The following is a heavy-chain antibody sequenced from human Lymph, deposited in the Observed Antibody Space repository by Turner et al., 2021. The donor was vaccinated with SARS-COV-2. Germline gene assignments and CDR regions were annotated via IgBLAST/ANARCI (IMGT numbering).Heavy chain of an antibody. CDR1: GFTLNTYA. CDR2: MSGSGGST. J-gene: IGHJ6*02. D-gene: IGHD3-16*01. V-gene: IGHV3-23*01. CDR3: ANLYPTVSWEFPYGMGV. Sequence: EVKLLECGGGLVQHGGSLRLSCAASGFTLNTYAMRWVRQSPGKGLECVSTMSGSGGSTYYADSVKRRFIISRDNSKNTLYLQMNSLRAEDTAVYYCANLYPTVSWEFPYGMGVWGQGTTVTVSS.